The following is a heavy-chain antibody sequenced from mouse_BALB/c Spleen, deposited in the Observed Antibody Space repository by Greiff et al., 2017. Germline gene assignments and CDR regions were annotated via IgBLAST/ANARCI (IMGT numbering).Heavy chain of an antibody. CDR3: ARNRRHGSSYGEAMDY. J-gene: IGHJ4*01. D-gene: IGHD1-1*01. CDR2: IWSGGST. CDR1: GFSLTSYG. V-gene: IGHV2-4-1*01. Sequence: VKVVESGPGLVQPSQSLSITCTVSGFSLTSYGVHWVRQSPGKGLEWLGVIWSGGSTDYNAAFISRLSISKDNSKSQVFFKMNSLQADDTAIYYCARNRRHGSSYGEAMDYWGQGTSVTVSS.